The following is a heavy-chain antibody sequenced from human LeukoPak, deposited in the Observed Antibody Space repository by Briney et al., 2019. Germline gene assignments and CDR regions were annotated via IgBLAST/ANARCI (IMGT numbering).Heavy chain of an antibody. D-gene: IGHD3-9*01. CDR1: GFTVSNNY. J-gene: IGHJ4*02. CDR3: TREEAYFDSLLAYYFDY. Sequence: GGSLRLSCAASGFTVSNNYMRWVRQAPGKGLEWVSLIYSGGATFYADAVKGRFTISRDDSENTLYLQMNSLRAEDTAIYYCTREEAYFDSLLAYYFDYWGQGTLVTVSS. V-gene: IGHV3-53*01. CDR2: IYSGGAT.